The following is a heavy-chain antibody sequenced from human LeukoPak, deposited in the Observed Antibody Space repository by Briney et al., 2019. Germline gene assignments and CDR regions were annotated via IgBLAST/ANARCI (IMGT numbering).Heavy chain of an antibody. V-gene: IGHV4-61*02. CDR1: GGSINNGNHF. J-gene: IGHJ4*02. CDR2: IFTGGST. Sequence: SQTLSLTCTVSGGSINNGNHFWTWIRQPAGKGLEWIGRIFTGGSTNYNPSLESRLTMSIDTSKNQFSLKLNSVTAADTAMYFCGFSEGDFWGRGALVTVSS. D-gene: IGHD6-25*01. CDR3: GFSEGDF.